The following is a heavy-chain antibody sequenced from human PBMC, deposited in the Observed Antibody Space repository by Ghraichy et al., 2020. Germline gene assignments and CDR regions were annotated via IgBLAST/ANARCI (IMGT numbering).Heavy chain of an antibody. CDR1: GLTFNSYA. V-gene: IGHV3-23*01. Sequence: GGSLRLSCAASGLTFNSYAMSWVRQAPGKGLEWVSSINSKGDTTYYADSMKGRFTVSRDNSRDTLYLQMNSLKAEDTALYYCAKGGRYSAHGLGDYWGQGTLVTVSS. D-gene: IGHD1-26*01. CDR3: AKGGRYSAHGLGDY. J-gene: IGHJ4*02. CDR2: INSKGDTT.